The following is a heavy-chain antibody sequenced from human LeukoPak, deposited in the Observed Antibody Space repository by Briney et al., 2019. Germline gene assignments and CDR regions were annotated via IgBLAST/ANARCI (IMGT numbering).Heavy chain of an antibody. CDR1: GGTFSSYA. V-gene: IGHV1-69*05. D-gene: IGHD6-13*01. CDR3: ARGYSSSWDDAFDI. CDR2: IIPIFGTA. J-gene: IGHJ3*02. Sequence: ASVKVSCKASGGTFSSYAISWVRQAPGQGLEWMGRIIPIFGTANYAQKFQGRATITTDESTSTAYMELSSLRSEDTAVYYCARGYSSSWDDAFDIWGQGTMVTVSS.